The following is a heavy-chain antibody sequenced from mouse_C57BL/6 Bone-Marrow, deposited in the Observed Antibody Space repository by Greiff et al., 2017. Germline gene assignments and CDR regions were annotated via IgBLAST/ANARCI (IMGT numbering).Heavy chain of an antibody. CDR1: GYSFTDYN. V-gene: IGHV1-39*01. CDR3: EGGDWVAFAY. J-gene: IGHJ3*01. D-gene: IGHD4-1*01. Sequence: VQLKQSGPELVKPGASVKISCKASGYSFTDYNMNWVKQSKGKSLEWIGVINPNYGTTRYNQKFKGKATLTVDQSSSTAYMQLNSLTSEDSAVYYCEGGDWVAFAYWGQGTLVTVSA. CDR2: INPNYGTT.